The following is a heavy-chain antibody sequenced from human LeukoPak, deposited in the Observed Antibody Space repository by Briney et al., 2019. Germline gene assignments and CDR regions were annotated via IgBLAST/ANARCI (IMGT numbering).Heavy chain of an antibody. D-gene: IGHD4-23*01. V-gene: IGHV4-59*01. CDR1: GGSISSYY. CDR3: VRDGGNSDWYFDL. J-gene: IGHJ2*01. CDR2: IYYSGST. Sequence: PSETLSLTCTVSGGSISSYYWSWIRQPPGKGLEWIGYIYYSGSTNYNPSLKSRVTISVDTSKNQFSLKLSSVTAADTAVYYCVRDGGNSDWYFDLWGRGTLVTVSS.